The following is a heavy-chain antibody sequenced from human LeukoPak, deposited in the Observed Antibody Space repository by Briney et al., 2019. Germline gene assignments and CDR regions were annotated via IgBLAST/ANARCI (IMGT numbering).Heavy chain of an antibody. V-gene: IGHV1-69*05. D-gene: IGHD3-3*01. J-gene: IGHJ6*03. CDR1: GGTFNSYA. CDR3: ARSSWRSAWYYYMDV. CDR2: IIPIFGTA. Sequence: SVKVSCKASGGTFNSYAISWVRQAPAQGLGWMGGIIPIFGTANYAQKFQGRVTITTDESTSTAYMELSSLRSEDTAVYYCARSSWRSAWYYYMDVWGKGTTVTVSS.